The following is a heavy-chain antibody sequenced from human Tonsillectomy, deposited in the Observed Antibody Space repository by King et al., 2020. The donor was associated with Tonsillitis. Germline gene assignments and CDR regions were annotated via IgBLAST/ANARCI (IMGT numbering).Heavy chain of an antibody. V-gene: IGHV3-53*01. J-gene: IGHJ6*02. CDR3: ARRYYYGSGFYAMDV. Sequence: VQLVESGGGLIQPGGSLRLSCAASGFTASSNDMSWVRQAPGKGLEWVSFIHSGGDRTNYADSVKGRFTISRDNSKNTVHLQMNSLRAEDTAVYYCARRYYYGSGFYAMDVWGRGTTVTVSS. CDR1: GFTASSND. D-gene: IGHD3-10*01. CDR2: IHSGGDRT.